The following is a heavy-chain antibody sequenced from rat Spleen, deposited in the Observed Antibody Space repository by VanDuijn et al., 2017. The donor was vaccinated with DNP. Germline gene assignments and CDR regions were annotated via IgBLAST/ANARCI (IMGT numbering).Heavy chain of an antibody. CDR2: ISSDGSHT. CDR1: GFTFSDYY. Sequence: EVKLVESGGGLVQPGRSLKLSCAGSGFTFSDYYMAWVRQTPTKGLDWVASISSDGSHTYYRDSVKGRFTIPRDNAKSSLYLQMDSLRSEDTANYYCTTHGSIATISTGAMDVWGQGTSVTVSS. D-gene: IGHD1-2*01. V-gene: IGHV5-20*01. CDR3: TTHGSIATISTGAMDV. J-gene: IGHJ4*01.